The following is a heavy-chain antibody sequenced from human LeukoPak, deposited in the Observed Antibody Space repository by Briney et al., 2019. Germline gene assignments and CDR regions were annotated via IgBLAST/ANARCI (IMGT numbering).Heavy chain of an antibody. J-gene: IGHJ4*02. D-gene: IGHD2/OR15-2a*01. CDR3: TTVSHFYL. CDR2: IKYDGTT. V-gene: IGHV3-15*01. Sequence: GGSLRLSCATSGFSFSDAWLSWVRQAPGKGLEWVGRIKYDGTTDYAAPVKGRFPISRDVSKATLYLQMNSLKTEDTAIYYCTTVSHFYLGGQGTLVTVSS. CDR1: GFSFSDAW.